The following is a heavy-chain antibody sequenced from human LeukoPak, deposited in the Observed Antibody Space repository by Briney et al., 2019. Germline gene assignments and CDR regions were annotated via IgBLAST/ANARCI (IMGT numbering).Heavy chain of an antibody. J-gene: IGHJ4*02. CDR2: ISSSSGTI. CDR1: GFTFSSYS. V-gene: IGHV3-48*01. Sequence: PGGSLRLSCAASGFTFSSYSMNWVRQAPGKGLEWVSYISSSSGTIYYADSVKGRFTISRDNAKNSLYLQMNSLRAEDTAVYYCARESYDILTGYYNFDYWGQGTLVTVSS. CDR3: ARESYDILTGYYNFDY. D-gene: IGHD3-9*01.